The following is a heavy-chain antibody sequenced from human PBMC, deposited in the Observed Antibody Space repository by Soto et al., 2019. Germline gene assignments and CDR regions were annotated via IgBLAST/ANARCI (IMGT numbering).Heavy chain of an antibody. CDR1: GFTFISYS. CDR2: ISSSSSYI. D-gene: IGHD5-18*01. CDR3: ARARDTAMVTPADY. Sequence: GSLRLSCAASGFTFISYSINCFRHSPFKWLEWVSSISSSSSYIYYADSVKGRFTISRDNAKNSLYLQMNSLRAEDTAVYYCARARDTAMVTPADYWGQGTLVTVSS. J-gene: IGHJ4*02. V-gene: IGHV3-21*01.